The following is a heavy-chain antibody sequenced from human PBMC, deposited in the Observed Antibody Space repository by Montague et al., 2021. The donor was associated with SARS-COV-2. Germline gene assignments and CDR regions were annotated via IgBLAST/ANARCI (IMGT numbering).Heavy chain of an antibody. V-gene: IGHV3-23*01. J-gene: IGHJ4*02. CDR3: AKGGERITMIVVVITLADFDY. CDR2: ISGSGGST. D-gene: IGHD3-22*01. CDR1: GFTFSSYA. Sequence: SLRFSCAASGFTFSSYAMSWVRQAPGKGLEWVSGISGSGGSTYYADSVKGRFTISRDNSKNTLYLQMNSLRAEDTAVYYCAKGGERITMIVVVITLADFDYWGQGTLVTVSS.